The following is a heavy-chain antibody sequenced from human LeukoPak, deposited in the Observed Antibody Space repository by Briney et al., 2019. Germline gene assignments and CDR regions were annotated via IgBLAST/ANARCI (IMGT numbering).Heavy chain of an antibody. CDR1: GFIFNDYA. J-gene: IGHJ6*02. V-gene: IGHV3-9*01. CDR3: AKDLGQGYNNYYYYGMDV. Sequence: GGSLRLSCAASGFIFNDYAMHWVRQAPGKGLEWVSSINWNSGNIGYADSVRGRFTISRDNAKNSLYLQMNSLRAEDTALYYCAKDLGQGYNNYYYYGMDVWGQGTTVTVSS. D-gene: IGHD5-24*01. CDR2: INWNSGNI.